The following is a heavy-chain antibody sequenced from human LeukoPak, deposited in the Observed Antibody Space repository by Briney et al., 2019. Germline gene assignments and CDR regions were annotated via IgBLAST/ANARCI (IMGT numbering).Heavy chain of an antibody. CDR1: GGSISNYY. Sequence: SETLSLTCTVSGGSISNYYWSWIRQPAGKGLEWIGRMYTSGSTNYNPSLKSRVTMSVDTSKNQFSLNLSSVTAADTAVYYCARGVDFWSGYQNWFGPWGQGTLVSVSS. J-gene: IGHJ5*02. V-gene: IGHV4-4*07. CDR3: ARGVDFWSGYQNWFGP. D-gene: IGHD3-3*01. CDR2: MYTSGST.